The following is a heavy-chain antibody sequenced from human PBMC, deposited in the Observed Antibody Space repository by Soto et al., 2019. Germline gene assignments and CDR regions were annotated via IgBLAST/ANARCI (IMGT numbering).Heavy chain of an antibody. D-gene: IGHD3-10*01. V-gene: IGHV1-18*04. Sequence: QVQLVQSGAEVKKPGASVKVSCKASGYTFTSYGVSWVRQAPGQGLEWMGWISGYNGNTNYAQKLQGRVTMTTDTSTSTADMEVRSLRSYDTAVYYCARAGKYYYGSGSPYLYGMDVWGQGITVTVSS. J-gene: IGHJ6*02. CDR3: ARAGKYYYGSGSPYLYGMDV. CDR1: GYTFTSYG. CDR2: ISGYNGNT.